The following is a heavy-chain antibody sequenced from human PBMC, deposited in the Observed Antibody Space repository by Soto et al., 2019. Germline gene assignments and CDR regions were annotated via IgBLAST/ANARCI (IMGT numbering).Heavy chain of an antibody. V-gene: IGHV6-1*01. J-gene: IGHJ6*02. CDR2: TYYRSKWYN. CDR3: ARADRAALTAPYYYYGIDV. Sequence: SQTLSLTCAISGDSVSSNSAAWNWIRQSPSRGLEWLGRTYYRSKWYNDYAVSVKSRITINPDTSKNQFSLQLNSVTPEDTAVYYCARADRAALTAPYYYYGIDVWGQGTTVTVSS. D-gene: IGHD6-6*01. CDR1: GDSVSSNSAA.